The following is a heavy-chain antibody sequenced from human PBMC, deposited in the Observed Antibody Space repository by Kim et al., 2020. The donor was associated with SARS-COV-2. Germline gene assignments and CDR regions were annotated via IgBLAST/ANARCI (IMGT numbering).Heavy chain of an antibody. CDR1: GFTFSTYW. Sequence: GGSLRLSCAASGFTFSTYWMYWVRQAPGKGLVCVSRINTVGSSTTYADSVKGRFTISRDNAKNTLYLQMNSLRGEDTAVYYCARGDISYGMDVWGQGTTVTVSS. D-gene: IGHD2-15*01. J-gene: IGHJ6*02. CDR2: INTVGSST. V-gene: IGHV3-74*01. CDR3: ARGDISYGMDV.